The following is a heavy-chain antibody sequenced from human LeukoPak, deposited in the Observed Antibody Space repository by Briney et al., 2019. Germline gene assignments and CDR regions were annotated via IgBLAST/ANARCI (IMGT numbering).Heavy chain of an antibody. Sequence: GGSLRLSCAASGFTFGSYWMSWVRQAPGKGLEWVANIKQDGSEKYYVDSVKGRFTISRDNAKNSLYLQMNSLRAEDTAVYYCARNSYCRGGSCYLDYWGQGTLVTVSS. J-gene: IGHJ4*02. D-gene: IGHD2-15*01. V-gene: IGHV3-7*01. CDR3: ARNSYCRGGSCYLDY. CDR2: IKQDGSEK. CDR1: GFTFGSYW.